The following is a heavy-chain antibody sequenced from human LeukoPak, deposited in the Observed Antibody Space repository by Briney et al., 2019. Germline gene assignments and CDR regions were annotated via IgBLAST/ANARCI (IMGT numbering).Heavy chain of an antibody. V-gene: IGHV4-30-4*01. J-gene: IGHJ6*02. Sequence: PSQTLSLTCTVSGGSISSGDYYWRWIRQPPGRGREWIGYIYYSGSTYYNPSLKRRVTISVDTSKNQFSLKLSSVTAADTAVYYCARIEHTYSSSWYYYYGMDVWGQGTTVTVSS. CDR2: IYYSGST. CDR1: GGSISSGDYY. D-gene: IGHD6-13*01. CDR3: ARIEHTYSSSWYYYYGMDV.